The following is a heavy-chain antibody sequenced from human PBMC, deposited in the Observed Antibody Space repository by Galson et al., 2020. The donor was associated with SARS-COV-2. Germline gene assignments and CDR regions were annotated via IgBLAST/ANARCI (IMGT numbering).Heavy chain of an antibody. J-gene: IGHJ4*02. Sequence: ASETLSLTCTVSGGSISSSLYYWTWIRQHPGKGLEWIGYIYYSGGTYYNPSLKSRVTISMDTSKNQFSLKLTSVAAADTAVYYCATDSGSGGKPVYWGQGTLVTVSS. CDR2: IYYSGGT. CDR3: ATDSGSGGKPVY. CDR1: GGSISSSLYY. V-gene: IGHV4-31*03. D-gene: IGHD3-10*01.